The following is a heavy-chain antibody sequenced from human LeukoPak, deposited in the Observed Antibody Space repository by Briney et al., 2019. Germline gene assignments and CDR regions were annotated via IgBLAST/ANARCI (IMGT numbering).Heavy chain of an antibody. V-gene: IGHV4-59*01. CDR3: ARVFGGYSGYWELWDY. D-gene: IGHD5-12*01. Sequence: SETLSLTCTVSGGSISSYYWSWIRQPPGKGLEWIGYIYYSGSTNYNPSLKSRVTISVDTSKNQFSLKLSSVTAADTAVYYCARVFGGYSGYWELWDYWGQGTLVTVSS. J-gene: IGHJ4*02. CDR1: GGSISSYY. CDR2: IYYSGST.